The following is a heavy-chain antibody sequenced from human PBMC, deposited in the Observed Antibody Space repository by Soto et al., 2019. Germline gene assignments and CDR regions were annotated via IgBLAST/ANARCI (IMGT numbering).Heavy chain of an antibody. D-gene: IGHD3-22*01. J-gene: IGHJ4*02. CDR3: ARDAAHGTKYYYDSSGYYRPSFDY. CDR2: ISAYNGNT. Sequence: ASVKVSCKASGYTFTSYGISWVRQAPGQGLEWMGWISAYNGNTNYAQKLQGRVTMTTDTSTSTAYMELRSLRSDDTAVYYCARDAAHGTKYYYDSSGYYRPSFDYWGQGTLVTVSS. CDR1: GYTFTSYG. V-gene: IGHV1-18*01.